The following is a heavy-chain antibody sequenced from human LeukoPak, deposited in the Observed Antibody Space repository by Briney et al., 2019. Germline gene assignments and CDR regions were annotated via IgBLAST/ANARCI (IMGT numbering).Heavy chain of an antibody. CDR2: IYNSGST. CDR3: ARGSGWFVY. CDR1: GGSISSYF. Sequence: SETLSLTCTVSGGSISSYFWSWIRQPPGKGLEWIGYIYNSGSTNYNPSLKSRVTMSVDTSKNQFSLKMSSVTAADTAVYYCARGSGWFVYWGQGTLVTVSS. V-gene: IGHV4-59*01. D-gene: IGHD6-25*01. J-gene: IGHJ5*01.